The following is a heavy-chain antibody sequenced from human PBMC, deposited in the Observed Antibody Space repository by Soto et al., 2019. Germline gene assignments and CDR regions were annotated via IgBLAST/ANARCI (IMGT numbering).Heavy chain of an antibody. Sequence: GESLKISCKGSGYSFTSYWISWVRQMPGKGLEWTGRIDPSDSYTNYSPSFQGHVTISADKSISTAYLQWSSLKASDTAMYYCASRYCSSTSCSSYYGMDVWGQGTTVTVSS. CDR3: ASRYCSSTSCSSYYGMDV. CDR2: IDPSDSYT. D-gene: IGHD2-2*01. CDR1: GYSFTSYW. V-gene: IGHV5-10-1*01. J-gene: IGHJ6*02.